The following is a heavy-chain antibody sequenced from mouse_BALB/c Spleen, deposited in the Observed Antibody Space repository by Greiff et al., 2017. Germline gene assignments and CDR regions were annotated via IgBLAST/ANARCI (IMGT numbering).Heavy chain of an antibody. CDR3: ARDYGNHGAMDY. V-gene: IGHV2-2*01. J-gene: IGHJ4*01. D-gene: IGHD2-1*01. CDR2: IWSGGST. CDR1: GFSLTSYG. Sequence: QVQLQQSGPGLVQPSQSLSITCTVSGFSLTSYGVHWVRQSPGKGLEWLGVIWSGGSTDYNAAFISRLSISKDNSKSQVFLKMNSLQTDDTARYYCARDYGNHGAMDYWGQGTSVTVSS.